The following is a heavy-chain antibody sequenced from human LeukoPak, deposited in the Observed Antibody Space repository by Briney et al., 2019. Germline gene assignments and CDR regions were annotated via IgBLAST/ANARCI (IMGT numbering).Heavy chain of an antibody. CDR3: ARGVVLTAMQYYFDS. CDR2: ISSDVTYI. J-gene: IGHJ4*02. Sequence: PGGSLRLSCAASGLTFNTYFVNWVRQAPGKGLEWVSSISSDVTYINYADSVRGRFTISRDDAKNSVFLEMNSLRDDDTAVYYWARGVVLTAMQYYFDSWGQGTLVTLSS. V-gene: IGHV3-21*01. CDR1: GLTFNTYF. D-gene: IGHD2-21*02.